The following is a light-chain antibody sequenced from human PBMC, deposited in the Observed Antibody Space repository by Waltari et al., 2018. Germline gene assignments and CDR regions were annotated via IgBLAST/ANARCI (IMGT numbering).Light chain of an antibody. J-gene: IGLJ1*01. Sequence: QSALTQPPSASGSPGQSVTISCTGTSSDVGTYNYVSWYPQHPRKAPKLLLYEVVKRPSGVPDRFSASKSVNTASLTVSGLQAEDEADYYCSSFAGDNREVFGTGTRVTVL. CDR3: SSFAGDNREV. CDR1: SSDVGTYNY. CDR2: EVV. V-gene: IGLV2-8*01.